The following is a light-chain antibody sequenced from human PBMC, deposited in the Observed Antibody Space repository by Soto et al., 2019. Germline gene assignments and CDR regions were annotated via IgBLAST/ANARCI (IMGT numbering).Light chain of an antibody. J-gene: IGKJ1*01. Sequence: EIVLTQSPVTLSLSPGERATLSCRARQSVSSSSLAWYRHNPGQAPSLLIYGASNRATGISGRFSGSGSGTDFTLTISGLEPEDFAVYYCQQYGSSRTFGQGTKVEI. CDR3: QQYGSSRT. CDR2: GAS. CDR1: QSVSSSS. V-gene: IGKV3-20*01.